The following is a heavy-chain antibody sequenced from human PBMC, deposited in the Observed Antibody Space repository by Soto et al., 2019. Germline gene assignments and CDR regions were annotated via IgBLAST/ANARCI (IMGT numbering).Heavy chain of an antibody. J-gene: IGHJ6*02. D-gene: IGHD4-4*01. CDR3: AANVDYMLRYVYGMDV. CDR1: GGSISSGDYY. V-gene: IGHV4-30-4*01. CDR2: IYYSGST. Sequence: SETLSLTCTVSGGSISSGDYYWSWIRQPPGKGLGWIGYIYYSGSTYYNPSLKSRVTISVDKSKNQFSLKLSSVTAADTAVYYCAANVDYMLRYVYGMDVWGQGTTVTVSS.